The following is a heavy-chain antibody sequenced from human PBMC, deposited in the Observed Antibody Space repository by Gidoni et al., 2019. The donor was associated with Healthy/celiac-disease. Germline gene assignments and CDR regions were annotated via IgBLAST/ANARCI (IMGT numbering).Heavy chain of an antibody. CDR3: AARGGGICSGGSCYGSWFDY. D-gene: IGHD2-15*01. CDR1: GYTFTSYA. Sequence: QVQLVQSGAEVKKPGASVQVSCKASGYTFTSYAMHWVRQAPGQRLEWMGWINAGNGNTKYSQKFQGRVTITRDTSASTAYMELSSLRSEDTAVYYCAARGGGICSGGSCYGSWFDYWGQGTLVTVSS. J-gene: IGHJ4*02. CDR2: INAGNGNT. V-gene: IGHV1-3*01.